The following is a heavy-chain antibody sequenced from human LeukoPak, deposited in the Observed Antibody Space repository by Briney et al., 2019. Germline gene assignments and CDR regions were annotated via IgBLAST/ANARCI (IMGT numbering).Heavy chain of an antibody. CDR3: ARELGYYYDY. J-gene: IGHJ4*02. CDR2: ISYDGSNK. D-gene: IGHD6-13*01. V-gene: IGHV3-30-3*01. CDR1: GFTFSSYA. Sequence: PGGPLRLSCAASGFTFSSYAMHWVRQAPGKGLEWVAVISYDGSNKYYADSVKGRFTISRDNSKNTLYLQMNSLRAEDTAVYYCARELGYYYDYWGQGTLVTVSS.